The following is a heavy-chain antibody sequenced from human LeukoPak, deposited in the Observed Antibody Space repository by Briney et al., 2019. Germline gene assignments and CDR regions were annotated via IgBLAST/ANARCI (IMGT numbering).Heavy chain of an antibody. CDR2: ISYDGSNK. CDR3: AKEEGGPYYDSSALDY. J-gene: IGHJ4*02. V-gene: IGHV3-30*18. Sequence: GGSLRLSCAASGFTFSSYGMHWVRQAPGKGLEWVAVISYDGSNKYYADSVKGRFTISRDNSKNTLYLQMNSLRAEDTAVYYCAKEEGGPYYDSSALDYWGQGTLVTVSS. D-gene: IGHD3-22*01. CDR1: GFTFSSYG.